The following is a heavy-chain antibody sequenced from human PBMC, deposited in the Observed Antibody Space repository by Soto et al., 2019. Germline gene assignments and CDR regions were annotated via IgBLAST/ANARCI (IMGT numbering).Heavy chain of an antibody. CDR2: INHSGGT. V-gene: IGHV4-34*01. J-gene: IGHJ6*02. Sequence: PSETLSLTCAVFGGSFSGYYWTWIRQPPGKGLEWIGEINHSGGTNYNPSLKSRVTISVDTSKNQFSLKLSSVTAADTAVYYCARGYYYGMDVWGQGTTVTVSS. CDR1: GGSFSGYY. CDR3: ARGYYYGMDV.